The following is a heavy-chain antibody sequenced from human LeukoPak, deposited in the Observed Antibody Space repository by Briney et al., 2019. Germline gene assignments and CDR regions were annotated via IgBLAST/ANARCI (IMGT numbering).Heavy chain of an antibody. CDR3: ARDPAYCGGDCYIWFDP. J-gene: IGHJ5*02. Sequence: ASVKVSCKASGYTFTGYYMHWVRQAPRQGLEWMGWINPNSGGTNYAQKFQGRVTMTRDTSISTAYMELSRLRSDDTAVYYCARDPAYCGGDCYIWFDPWGQGTLVTVSS. V-gene: IGHV1-2*02. D-gene: IGHD2-21*01. CDR1: GYTFTGYY. CDR2: INPNSGGT.